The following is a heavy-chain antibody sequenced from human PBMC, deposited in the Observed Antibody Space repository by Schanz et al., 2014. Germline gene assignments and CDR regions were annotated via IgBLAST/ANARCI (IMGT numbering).Heavy chain of an antibody. CDR1: GGSISSGGYT. J-gene: IGHJ4*02. D-gene: IGHD6-13*01. CDR3: ARAAGPVDY. V-gene: IGHV4-30-4*07. Sequence: QVQLQESGPGLVKPSQTLSLTCAVSGGSISSGGYTWSWIRQPPGKGLEWIGYIYYSGSTYYNPSIKGRVTISVDPSKNQFPLMLGSVTAADTAVYYCARAAGPVDYWGQGTLVTVSS. CDR2: IYYSGST.